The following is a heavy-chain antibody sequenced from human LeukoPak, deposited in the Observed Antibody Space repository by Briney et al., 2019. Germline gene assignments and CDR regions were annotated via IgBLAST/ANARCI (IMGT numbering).Heavy chain of an antibody. CDR1: GYTFTGYY. CDR3: ARTAARRFDY. CDR2: INPNSGGT. Sequence: APVKVSCKASGYTFTGYYMHWVRQAPGQGLEWMGRINPNSGGTNYAQKFQGRVTMTRDTSTSTVYMELSSLRSDDTAVYYCARTAARRFDYWGQGTLVTVSS. D-gene: IGHD6-6*01. V-gene: IGHV1-2*06. J-gene: IGHJ4*02.